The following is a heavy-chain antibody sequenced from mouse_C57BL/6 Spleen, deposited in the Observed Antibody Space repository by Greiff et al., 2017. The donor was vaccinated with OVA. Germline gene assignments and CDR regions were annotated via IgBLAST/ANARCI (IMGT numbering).Heavy chain of an antibody. Sequence: VQLQQPGAELVKPGASVKMSCKASGYTFTSYWITWVKQRPGQGLEWIGDIYPGSGSTNYNEKFKSKATLTVATSSSTAYMQLSSLTSEDSAVYYCARGYDYGGTVFAYWGQGTLVTVSA. CDR2: IYPGSGST. D-gene: IGHD2-4*01. CDR3: ARGYDYGGTVFAY. J-gene: IGHJ3*01. CDR1: GYTFTSYW. V-gene: IGHV1-55*01.